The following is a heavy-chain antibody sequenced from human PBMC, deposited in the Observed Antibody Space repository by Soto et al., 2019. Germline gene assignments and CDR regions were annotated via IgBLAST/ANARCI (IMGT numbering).Heavy chain of an antibody. J-gene: IGHJ5*02. CDR1: GFTFSSYA. Sequence: GESLKISCAASGFTFSSYAMSWVRQAPGKGLEWVSAISGSGGSTYYADSVKGRFTISRDNSKNTLYLQMNSLRAEDTAVYYCAKDAAHDFWSGSPPNWFDPWGQGTLVTVSS. CDR2: ISGSGGST. V-gene: IGHV3-23*01. D-gene: IGHD3-3*01. CDR3: AKDAAHDFWSGSPPNWFDP.